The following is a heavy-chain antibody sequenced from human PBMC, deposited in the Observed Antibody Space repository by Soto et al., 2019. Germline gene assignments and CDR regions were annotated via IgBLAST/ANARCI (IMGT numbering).Heavy chain of an antibody. Sequence: PGGSLRLSCAASGFTFDDYAMHWVRQAPGKGLEWVSGISWNSGSIGYADSVKGRFTISRDNAKNSLYLQMNSLRAEDTALYYCAKDMSGSGRFNWFDPWGQGTLVTVSS. CDR3: AKDMSGSGRFNWFDP. V-gene: IGHV3-9*01. D-gene: IGHD3-10*01. J-gene: IGHJ5*02. CDR2: ISWNSGSI. CDR1: GFTFDDYA.